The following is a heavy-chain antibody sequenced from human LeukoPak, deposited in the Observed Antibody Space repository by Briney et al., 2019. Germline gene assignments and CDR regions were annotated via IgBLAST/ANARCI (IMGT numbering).Heavy chain of an antibody. V-gene: IGHV3-33*01. D-gene: IGHD6-6*01. CDR3: ARGPELSSSHFDY. J-gene: IGHJ4*02. Sequence: GGSLRLSCAASGFTFNNHAMHWVRQAPGKGLEWVAVIWFDGSNKYYADSVQGRFNISRDNSKNTLYLQMNSLRAEDTAVYYCARGPELSSSHFDYWGQGTLVTVSS. CDR2: IWFDGSNK. CDR1: GFTFNNHA.